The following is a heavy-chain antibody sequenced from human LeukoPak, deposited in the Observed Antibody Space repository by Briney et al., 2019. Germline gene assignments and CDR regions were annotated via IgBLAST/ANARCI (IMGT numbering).Heavy chain of an antibody. D-gene: IGHD3-22*01. CDR1: GFTFSRYW. V-gene: IGHV3-7*01. CDR2: IKQDGSEK. CDR3: AREGYDSSGSYPTDY. Sequence: GGSLRLSCAASGFTFSRYWMSWVRQAPGKGLEWVANIKQDGSEKYYVDSVKGRFTISRDNAKNSLYLQMNSLRAEDTAVYYCAREGYDSSGSYPTDYWGQGTLVTVSS. J-gene: IGHJ4*02.